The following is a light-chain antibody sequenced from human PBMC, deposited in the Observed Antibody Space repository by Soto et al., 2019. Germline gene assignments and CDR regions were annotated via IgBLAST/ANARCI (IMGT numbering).Light chain of an antibody. Sequence: QSALTQPASVSGSPGQSITISCTGTSSDVGTYNLVSWYQHHPGKAPKLMIYEGSKRPSGVSNRFSGSTSGNTASLTISGLQAEDEDVYYCCSYTISSTIFGGGTKLTVL. CDR1: SSDVGTYNL. V-gene: IGLV2-23*01. J-gene: IGLJ2*01. CDR3: CSYTISSTI. CDR2: EGS.